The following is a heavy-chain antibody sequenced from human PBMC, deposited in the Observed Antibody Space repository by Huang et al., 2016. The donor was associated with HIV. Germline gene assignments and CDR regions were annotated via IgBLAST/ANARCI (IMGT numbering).Heavy chain of an antibody. D-gene: IGHD6-13*01. J-gene: IGHJ4*02. V-gene: IGHV3-30*18. Sequence: QVQLVESGGGVVQPGRSLRISCAASGFTFSSYGMHWVRQAPGKGLEGVAVISYDAKTKDYADSGKGRFSISRDNSKTTVYLQLNSLRLEDTAVYYCAKGGSAAAVLDFWGQGTLVTVSS. CDR1: GFTFSSYG. CDR3: AKGGSAAAVLDF. CDR2: ISYDAKTK.